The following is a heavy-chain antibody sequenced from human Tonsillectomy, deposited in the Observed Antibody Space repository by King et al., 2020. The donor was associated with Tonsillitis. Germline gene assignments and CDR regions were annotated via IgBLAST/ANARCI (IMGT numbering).Heavy chain of an antibody. CDR2: IRSKAYGGTA. J-gene: IGHJ4*02. D-gene: IGHD6-19*01. CDR1: GFTFGDFG. CDR3: TRDSEAVAGITLDY. V-gene: IGHV3-49*03. Sequence: EVQLVESGGGLLQPGRSRRLSCTASGFTFGDFGMTWFRQGPGKGLEWVGFIRSKAYGGTAEYAASVKGRFTISRDDSKSIAYLQMNSLKTEDTAVYYCTRDSEAVAGITLDYWGQGTLVTVSS.